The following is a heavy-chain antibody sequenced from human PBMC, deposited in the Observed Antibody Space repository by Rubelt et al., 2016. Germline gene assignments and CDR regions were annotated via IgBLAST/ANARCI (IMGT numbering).Heavy chain of an antibody. CDR3: VGFYGSGSYGNWFDP. J-gene: IGHJ5*02. CDR2: IRAYNGNT. D-gene: IGHD3-10*01. Sequence: QVQLVQSGAEVKKPGASVKVSCKASGYTFTSYGISWVRQAPGQGLEWMGWIRAYNGNTNYAQRLPGRVTMTTYTPTVTAYMGLRSRRADDTAVYYCVGFYGSGSYGNWFDPWGQGTLVTVSS. V-gene: IGHV1-18*01. CDR1: GYTFTSYG.